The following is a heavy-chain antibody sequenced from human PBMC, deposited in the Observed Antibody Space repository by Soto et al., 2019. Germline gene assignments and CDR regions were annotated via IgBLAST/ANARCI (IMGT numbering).Heavy chain of an antibody. D-gene: IGHD2-8*01. V-gene: IGHV1-3*01. Sequence: QVQLVQSGAEVEKPGASVKVSCSGSGYTFKAYAMHWVRQAPGHRLEWMGWINSGNGKTNYSQKFQERVHITSNTTAKTANMKLRSQGSEETAVYYCAREWAGISVFGVLNPSFGMDAWGQGTMVTVSS. CDR3: AREWAGISVFGVLNPSFGMDA. J-gene: IGHJ6*02. CDR2: INSGNGKT. CDR1: GYTFKAYA.